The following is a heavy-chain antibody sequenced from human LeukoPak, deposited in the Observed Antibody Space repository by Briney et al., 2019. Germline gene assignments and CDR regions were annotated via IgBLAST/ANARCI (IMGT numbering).Heavy chain of an antibody. CDR3: ARSSPLKIDY. J-gene: IGHJ4*02. Sequence: SQTLSLTCTVSGGSISSYYWSWIRQPPGKGLEWIGYIYYSGSTNYNPSLKSRVTISVDTSKNQFSLKLSSVTAADTAVYYCARSSPLKIDYWGQGTLVTVSS. CDR2: IYYSGST. V-gene: IGHV4-59*01. CDR1: GGSISSYY.